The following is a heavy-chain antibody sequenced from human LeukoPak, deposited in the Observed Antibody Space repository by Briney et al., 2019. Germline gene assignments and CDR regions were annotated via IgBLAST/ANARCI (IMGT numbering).Heavy chain of an antibody. Sequence: GGSLRLSCAASGFTFSSYEMNWVRQAPGKGLEWVSYLSGSGSTIYYADSVKGRFTISRDNAKNSLYLQMNSLRAEDTAVYYCARDAMVYAKPVPFDYWGQGTLVTVSS. J-gene: IGHJ4*02. CDR1: GFTFSSYE. CDR2: LSGSGSTI. D-gene: IGHD2-8*01. V-gene: IGHV3-48*03. CDR3: ARDAMVYAKPVPFDY.